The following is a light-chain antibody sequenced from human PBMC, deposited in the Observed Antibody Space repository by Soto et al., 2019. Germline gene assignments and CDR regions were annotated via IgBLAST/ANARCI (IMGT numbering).Light chain of an antibody. CDR1: QNIDNW. CDR3: QQYDTYPLT. V-gene: IGKV1-5*01. Sequence: DIQMAQSPSTLSASVGDRVTITCRASQNIDNWLAWYQHKPGQAVKVLIYHASSLETGVPSRFSGSGSGTEFSLTISSLRPDDFATYYCQQYDTYPLTFGQGTKVEIK. CDR2: HAS. J-gene: IGKJ1*01.